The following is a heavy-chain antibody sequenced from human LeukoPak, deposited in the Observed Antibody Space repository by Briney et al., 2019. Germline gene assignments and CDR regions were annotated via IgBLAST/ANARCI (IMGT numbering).Heavy chain of an antibody. CDR3: ARGRYISPYYYYGMDV. J-gene: IGHJ6*02. V-gene: IGHV3-48*03. Sequence: PGGSLRLSCAASGFTFSSYEMNWVRQAPGKGLEWVSYISSSGSTIYYADSVKGRFTISRDNAKNSLYLQMNSLRAEDTAVYYCARGRYISPYYYYGMDVWGQGTTVTVSS. D-gene: IGHD1-14*01. CDR1: GFTFSSYE. CDR2: ISSSGSTI.